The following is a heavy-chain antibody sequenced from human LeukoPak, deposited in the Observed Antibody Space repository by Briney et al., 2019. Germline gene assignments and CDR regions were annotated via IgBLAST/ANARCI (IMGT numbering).Heavy chain of an antibody. D-gene: IGHD6-19*01. CDR3: ARGLVIAVSGWGPWELPPAGHDS. V-gene: IGHV4-4*02. CDR1: GDSISSSKW. Sequence: PSGTLSLTCAVSGDSISSSKWWTWVRQPPGKGLEWIGEIYHSGHIRYNPSLKSRVTISVDKSKNQFSLKLRSATAADTAVYYCARGLVIAVSGWGPWELPPAGHDSWGQGTLVTVSS. CDR2: IYHSGHI. J-gene: IGHJ4*02.